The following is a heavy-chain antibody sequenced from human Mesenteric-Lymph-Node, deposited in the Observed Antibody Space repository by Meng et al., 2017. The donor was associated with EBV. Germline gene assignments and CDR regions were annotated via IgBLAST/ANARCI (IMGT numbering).Heavy chain of an antibody. CDR2: IFHSGGT. D-gene: IGHD3-16*02. CDR1: SGSISNSNW. V-gene: IGHV4-4*02. J-gene: IGHJ4*02. Sequence: QVEQAASGPGPGEPSGTLCLTCDVSSGSISNSNWWRWVPQPPGEGLQWIGEIFHSGGTNYNPSLKSRVTISVDKSKNQFSLKVNSLTAADTAVYYCARITFGGAIGDWGQGTLVTVSS. CDR3: ARITFGGAIGD.